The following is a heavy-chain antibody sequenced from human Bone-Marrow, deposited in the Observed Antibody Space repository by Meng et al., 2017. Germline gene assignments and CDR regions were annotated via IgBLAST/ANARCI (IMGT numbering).Heavy chain of an antibody. CDR2: IKSNTDGGTA. D-gene: IGHD3-9*01. J-gene: IGHJ4*02. CDR1: GFYFSNAW. V-gene: IGHV3-15*01. CDR3: TWDDKAVSYY. Sequence: EVHLVESGGELVKPGGSLSLSCAASGFYFSNAWMSWVRQAPGKGLEWVGRIKSNTDGGTAEYAAPVTGRFTISRDDSKSTLYLQLSGLTTDDTGVYYCTWDDKAVSYYWGQGTLVTVSS.